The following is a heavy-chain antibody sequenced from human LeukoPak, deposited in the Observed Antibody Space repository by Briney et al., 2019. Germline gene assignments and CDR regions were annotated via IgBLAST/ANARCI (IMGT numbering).Heavy chain of an antibody. CDR2: INYSGST. J-gene: IGHJ4*02. Sequence: SETLSLTCTVSGGSISSYYWSWIRRPPGKALEWIGYINYSGSTNYNPSLKSRVTISVDTSKNQFSLKLSSVTAADTAVYYCARESYYYDSRPFDYWGQGTLVTVSS. CDR1: GGSISSYY. D-gene: IGHD3-22*01. V-gene: IGHV4-59*01. CDR3: ARESYYYDSRPFDY.